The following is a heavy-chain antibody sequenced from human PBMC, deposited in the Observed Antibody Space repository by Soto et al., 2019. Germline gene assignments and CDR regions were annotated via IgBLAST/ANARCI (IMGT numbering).Heavy chain of an antibody. D-gene: IGHD3-22*01. CDR2: IGPSDSYT. Sequence: PGESLKISCKGSGDSFTSYWISWVRQMPGKGLEWMGTIGPSDSYTNYSPSFQGHVTISADKSISTAYLQWSSLKASDTAMYYCARSGSTYYYDSSGYYVFDYWGQGTLVTVSS. V-gene: IGHV5-10-1*01. CDR1: GDSFTSYW. CDR3: ARSGSTYYYDSSGYYVFDY. J-gene: IGHJ4*02.